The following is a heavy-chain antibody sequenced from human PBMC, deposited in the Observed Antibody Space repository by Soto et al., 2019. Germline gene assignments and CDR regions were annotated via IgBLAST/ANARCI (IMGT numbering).Heavy chain of an antibody. V-gene: IGHV3-23*01. J-gene: IGHJ6*02. D-gene: IGHD3-10*01. CDR1: GFTFSSYA. CDR3: AKAGGGLDYYYYGMDV. CDR2: IRGSGGST. Sequence: EVQLLESGGGLAQPGGSLRLSCAASGFTFSSYAMSWVRQAPGKGLEWVSGIRGSGGSTYYADSVKGRSTISRDNYKNTLYLQVNSLRAEATAVYSGAKAGGGLDYYYYGMDVWGQGTTVTVSS.